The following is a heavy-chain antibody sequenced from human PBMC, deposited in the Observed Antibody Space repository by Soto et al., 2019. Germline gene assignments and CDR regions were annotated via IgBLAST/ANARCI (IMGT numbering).Heavy chain of an antibody. CDR1: GYSFTTYW. CDR3: ARGPGDILTGFPEYYFDY. V-gene: IGHV5-51*03. CDR2: IYPGDSDT. J-gene: IGHJ4*02. Sequence: EVQLVQSGAEVKKPGESLKISCKGSGYSFTTYWIGWVRQMPGKGLELMGIIYPGDSDTRYSPSFQGQVTISADKSISTAFLQWSSLKALDTARYYCARGPGDILTGFPEYYFDYWGQGSQVTVSS. D-gene: IGHD3-9*01.